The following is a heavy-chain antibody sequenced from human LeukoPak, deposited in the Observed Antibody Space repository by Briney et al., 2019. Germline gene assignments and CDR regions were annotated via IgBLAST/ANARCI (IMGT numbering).Heavy chain of an antibody. CDR3: ARHGGSYSFDY. Sequence: SETLSLTCTVSGGSISSYYWSWIRQPPGKGLEWIGYIYYSGSPNYNPSLKSRVTISLDTSKNQFSLKLSSVTAADTAVYYCARHGGSYSFDYWGQGTLVTVSS. CDR1: GGSISSYY. D-gene: IGHD1-26*01. V-gene: IGHV4-59*08. J-gene: IGHJ4*02. CDR2: IYYSGSP.